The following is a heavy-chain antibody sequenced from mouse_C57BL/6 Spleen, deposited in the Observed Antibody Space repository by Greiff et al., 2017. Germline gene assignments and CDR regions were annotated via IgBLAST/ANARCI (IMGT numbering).Heavy chain of an antibody. CDR1: GYAFTNYL. D-gene: IGHD6-5*01. CDR3: ARKRDAYGYAMDY. V-gene: IGHV1-54*01. Sequence: QVQLQQSGAELVRPGTSVKVSCKASGYAFTNYLIEWVKQRPGQGLEWIGVINPGSGGTNYNEKFKGKATLTADNSSSTAYMQLSSLTSEDSAVYFCARKRDAYGYAMDYWGQGTSVTVAS. J-gene: IGHJ4*01. CDR2: INPGSGGT.